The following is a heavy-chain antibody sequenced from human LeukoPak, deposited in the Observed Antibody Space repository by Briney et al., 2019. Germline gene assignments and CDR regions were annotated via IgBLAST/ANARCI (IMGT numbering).Heavy chain of an antibody. V-gene: IGHV3-53*01. CDR2: IYSGGST. CDR1: GFTVSSNY. D-gene: IGHD2-2*01. J-gene: IGHJ4*02. Sequence: GGSLRLSCAASGFTVSSNYMSWVRQAPGKGLEWVSVIYSGGSTYYADSVKGRFTISRDNSKNTLYLQMNSLRAEDTAVYYCARGSIVVVPAATPPDYWGQGTLVTVSS. CDR3: ARGSIVVVPAATPPDY.